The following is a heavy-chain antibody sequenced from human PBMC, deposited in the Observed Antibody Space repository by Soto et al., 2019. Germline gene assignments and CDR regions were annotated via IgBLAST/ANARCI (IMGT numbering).Heavy chain of an antibody. J-gene: IGHJ4*02. V-gene: IGHV3-23*01. CDR2: ISGSGGST. CDR1: GFTFSSYA. D-gene: IGHD2-2*01. Sequence: GGSLRLSCAASGFTFSSYAMSWVRQAPGKGLEWVSAISGSGGSTYYADSVKGRFTISRDNSKNTLYLQMNSLRAEDTAVYYCAKDSFKYCSSTSCFLSYFDYWGQGTLVTVSS. CDR3: AKDSFKYCSSTSCFLSYFDY.